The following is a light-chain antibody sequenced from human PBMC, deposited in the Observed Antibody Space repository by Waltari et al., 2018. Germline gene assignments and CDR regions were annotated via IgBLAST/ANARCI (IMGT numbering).Light chain of an antibody. CDR2: AAS. Sequence: AIRMTQSPSSLSASPGDRVTITCRASQGISSYFAWYQQKPGKAPKLLIYAASTLQSGVPSRFSGSGSGTDFTLTISCLQSEDFATYYCQQYYSYLSITFGQGTRLEIK. V-gene: IGKV1-8*01. J-gene: IGKJ5*01. CDR3: QQYYSYLSIT. CDR1: QGISSY.